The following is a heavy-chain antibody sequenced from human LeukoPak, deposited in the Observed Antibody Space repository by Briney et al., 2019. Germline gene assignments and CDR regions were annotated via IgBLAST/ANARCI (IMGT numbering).Heavy chain of an antibody. CDR2: IYYSGST. Sequence: SETLTLTCTVSGGSISSYYWSWIRQPPGKGLEWIGDIYYSGSTNYNPSLKSRVTISVDTSKNQFSLRLSSVTAADTAVYYSARLASGSYGPLTPFDYWGQGTLVTVSS. J-gene: IGHJ4*02. CDR1: GGSISSYY. D-gene: IGHD1-26*01. CDR3: ARLASGSYGPLTPFDY. V-gene: IGHV4-59*08.